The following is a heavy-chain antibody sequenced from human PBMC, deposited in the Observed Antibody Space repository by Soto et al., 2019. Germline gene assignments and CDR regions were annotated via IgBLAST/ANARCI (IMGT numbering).Heavy chain of an antibody. CDR2: INAGNGNT. Sequence: ASVKVSCKASGYTFTSYAMHWVRQAPGQRLEWMGWINAGNGNTKYSQKFQGRVTITRDTSASTAYMELSSLRSEDTAVYYCAREALSGTTGVNAFDIWRQGTMVTVSS. CDR3: AREALSGTTGVNAFDI. J-gene: IGHJ3*02. CDR1: GYTFTSYA. V-gene: IGHV1-3*01. D-gene: IGHD1-7*01.